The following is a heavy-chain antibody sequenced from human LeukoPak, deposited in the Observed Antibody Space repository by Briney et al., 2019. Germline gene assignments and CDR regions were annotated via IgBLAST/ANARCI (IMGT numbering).Heavy chain of an antibody. CDR1: GGSISRSSAY. J-gene: IGHJ4*02. CDR3: VSPRGFSYVYLDY. V-gene: IGHV4-39*01. CDR2: IYYSKNT. Sequence: PSETLSLLCTVYGGSISRSSAYWGWIRQPPGKGLEWIGSIYYSKNTYYNPSLKSRVTISADTSKNQFSLTLGSVSATDTAVYYCVSPRGFSYVYLDYWGQGTLVTVSS. D-gene: IGHD5-18*01.